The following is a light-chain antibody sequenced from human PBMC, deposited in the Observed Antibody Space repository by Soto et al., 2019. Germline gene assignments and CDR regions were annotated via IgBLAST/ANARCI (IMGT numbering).Light chain of an antibody. CDR3: QQYGSSTWT. V-gene: IGKV3-20*01. CDR1: QSVSSSY. Sequence: EIVLTQSPGTLSLSPGERATLSCRASQSVSSSYLAWYQQKPGQAPRLLIYGASSRATGIPDRFSGSGSGTEFNLRISRLEHEDFAVYYCQQYGSSTWTFGKGTKVDIK. J-gene: IGKJ1*01. CDR2: GAS.